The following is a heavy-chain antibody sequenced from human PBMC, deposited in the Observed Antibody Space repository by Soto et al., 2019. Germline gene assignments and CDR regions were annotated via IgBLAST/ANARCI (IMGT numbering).Heavy chain of an antibody. D-gene: IGHD1-1*01. Sequence: GESLKISCKGSGYIFTNYWIGWVRQMPGKGLEWMGIIYPGDSDTRYSPSFQGQVTISADKSISTAYLQWSSLKASDTAMYYCAKQNGPNAVSPYFDYWGQGTLVTVSS. V-gene: IGHV5-51*01. CDR1: GYIFTNYW. CDR3: AKQNGPNAVSPYFDY. J-gene: IGHJ4*02. CDR2: IYPGDSDT.